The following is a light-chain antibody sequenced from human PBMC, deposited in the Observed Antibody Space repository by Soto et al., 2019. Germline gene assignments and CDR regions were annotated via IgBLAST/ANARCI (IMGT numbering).Light chain of an antibody. CDR3: QQYGSSPRT. V-gene: IGKV3-20*01. Sequence: EIVLTQAPVTLSLSPGERAALSCRASRILSIPSLAWYQQRPGHAPRPLIYDVSSRATGIPDRFSGSGSGTDFTLTINRLEPDDFAVYYCQQYGSSPRTFGQGTKV. CDR1: RILSIPS. J-gene: IGKJ1*01. CDR2: DVS.